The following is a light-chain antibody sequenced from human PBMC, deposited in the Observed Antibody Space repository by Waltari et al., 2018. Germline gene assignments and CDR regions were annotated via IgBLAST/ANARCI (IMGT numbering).Light chain of an antibody. CDR1: SSNIGRNY. CDR3: AAWDDSLSGWV. CDR2: RNN. V-gene: IGLV1-47*01. J-gene: IGLJ3*02. Sequence: QSVLTQPPAASGTPGQRVTISCSGSSSNIGRNYVSWYQQLPGTAPKLLIYRNNQRPSGVPDRFSGSTSGTSASLAISGLRSEDEADYYCAAWDDSLSGWVFGGGTKLTVL.